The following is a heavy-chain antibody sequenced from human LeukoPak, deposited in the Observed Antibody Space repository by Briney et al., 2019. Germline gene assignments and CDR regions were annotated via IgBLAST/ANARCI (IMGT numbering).Heavy chain of an antibody. Sequence: SETLSLICTVSGGSISSSGYNWDWIRQPPGKGLEWIGNLYDSGSTYYNPSLKSRVTISVDTSKNQFSLKLSSVTAADTAVYYCARHRDLSGYLFFDYWGQGTLVTVSS. CDR2: LYDSGST. J-gene: IGHJ4*02. CDR3: ARHRDLSGYLFFDY. V-gene: IGHV4-39*01. CDR1: GGSISSSGYN. D-gene: IGHD3-3*01.